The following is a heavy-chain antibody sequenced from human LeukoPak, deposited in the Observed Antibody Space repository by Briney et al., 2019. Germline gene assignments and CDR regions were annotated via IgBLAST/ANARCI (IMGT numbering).Heavy chain of an antibody. D-gene: IGHD6-13*01. J-gene: IGHJ5*02. V-gene: IGHV1-18*01. CDR1: GYTFTSYG. CDR3: ARVSSSWYRYNWFDP. CDR2: ISAYNGNT. Sequence: GASVKVSCKASGYTFTSYGMSWVRQAPGQGLEWMGWISAYNGNTNYAQKLQGRVTMTTDTSTSTAYMELRSLRSDDTAVYYCARVSSSWYRYNWFDPWGQGTLVTVSS.